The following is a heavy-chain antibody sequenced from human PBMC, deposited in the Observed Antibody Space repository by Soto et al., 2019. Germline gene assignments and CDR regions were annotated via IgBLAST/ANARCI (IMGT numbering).Heavy chain of an antibody. CDR2: INDGGST. CDR1: GGSITSHY. J-gene: IGHJ4*02. V-gene: IGHV4-59*11. D-gene: IGHD3-22*01. CDR3: ARGGGSSGV. Sequence: SETLSLTCAVSGGSITSHYWSWIRQSPRKGLEWIGNINDGGSTNYNPSLRTRVTMSVDTSKNQISLILNSVTAADTAVYYCARGGGSSGVWGQEPWSPSPQ.